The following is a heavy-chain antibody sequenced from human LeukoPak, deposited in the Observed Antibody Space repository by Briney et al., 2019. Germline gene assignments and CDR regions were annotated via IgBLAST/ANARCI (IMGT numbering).Heavy chain of an antibody. CDR3: AKVSWANYFDY. D-gene: IGHD6-13*01. CDR1: GFTFSSYA. J-gene: IGHJ4*02. V-gene: IGHV3-23*01. CDR2: ISGSGDNT. Sequence: GGSLRLSCAVSGFTFSSYAMSWVRQAPGKGLEWVSTISGSGDNTYSADSVRGRFTIARDNSKNTLYLQMNSLRAEDTAIYYCAKVSWANYFDYWGQGTLVTVSS.